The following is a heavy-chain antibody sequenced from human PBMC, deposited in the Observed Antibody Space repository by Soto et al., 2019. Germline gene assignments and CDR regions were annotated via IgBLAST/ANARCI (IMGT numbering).Heavy chain of an antibody. J-gene: IGHJ4*02. CDR3: ARDSPPVDY. Sequence: HVQLVQSGAEVKKPGASVKVSCKASGYTFTNYGISWVRPSPGQGLEGMGWISAYNGNTKYAQKLQGRVTMTTDTSTNTAYMELRSLRSDDTAVYYSARDSPPVDYWGQGTLVTVSS. CDR2: ISAYNGNT. V-gene: IGHV1-18*01. CDR1: GYTFTNYG.